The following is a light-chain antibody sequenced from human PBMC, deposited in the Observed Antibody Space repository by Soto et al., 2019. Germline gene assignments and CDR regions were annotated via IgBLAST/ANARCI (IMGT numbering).Light chain of an antibody. CDR2: EVS. J-gene: IGLJ1*01. V-gene: IGLV2-14*03. CDR3: TSWTTNNIPYV. CDR1: NSDVGGYNY. Sequence: SALTQPASVSGSPGQSITISCTGTNSDVGGYNYVSWYQQHPGKAPKLLIYEVSNRPSGVSDRFSGSKSGSTASLTISGLQADDEADYYCTSWTTNNIPYVFGTGTKLTVL.